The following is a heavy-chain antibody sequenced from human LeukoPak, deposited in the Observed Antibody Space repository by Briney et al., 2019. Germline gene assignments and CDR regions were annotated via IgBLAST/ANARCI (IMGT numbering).Heavy chain of an antibody. V-gene: IGHV3-23*01. D-gene: IGHD3-22*01. Sequence: QTGGSLRLSCAASGFTFSSYVMSWVRQAPGKGLEWVSTITGSGGRTYYADSVKGPFTISRDNSKNTLYLQMNSLRAEDTAVYYCAKAHTSYLGLTYYYDSSGRTPLDYWGQGTLVTVSS. CDR2: ITGSGGRT. J-gene: IGHJ4*02. CDR3: AKAHTSYLGLTYYYDSSGRTPLDY. CDR1: GFTFSSYV.